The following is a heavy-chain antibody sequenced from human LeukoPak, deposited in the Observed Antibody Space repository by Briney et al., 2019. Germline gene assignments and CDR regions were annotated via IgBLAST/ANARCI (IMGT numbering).Heavy chain of an antibody. J-gene: IGHJ3*01. V-gene: IGHV3-23*01. CDR3: AKDSGAASDFDAFAV. CDR1: GFTFRNSA. D-gene: IGHD6-13*01. Sequence: GSLRLSCAASGFTFRNSAMNWVRQSPGKGLEWVSGISGSGGSTYYADSVKGRFTISRDNSKNTLYLQMNSLRAEDSAVYYCAKDSGAASDFDAFAVWGQGTMVAVSS. CDR2: ISGSGGST.